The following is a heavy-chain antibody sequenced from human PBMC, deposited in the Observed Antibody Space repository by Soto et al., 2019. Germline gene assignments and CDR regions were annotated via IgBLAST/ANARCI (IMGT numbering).Heavy chain of an antibody. CDR3: ASGGSSSIYYYYHYGMDV. CDR2: IDPSDSYT. J-gene: IGHJ6*02. D-gene: IGHD6-6*01. Sequence: PGESLKISCKGSGYSFTSYWISWVRQMPGKGLEWMGRIDPSDSYTNYSPSFQGHVTISADKSISTAYLQWSSLKASDTAMYYCASGGSSSIYYYYHYGMDVWGQGTTVTVSS. V-gene: IGHV5-10-1*01. CDR1: GYSFTSYW.